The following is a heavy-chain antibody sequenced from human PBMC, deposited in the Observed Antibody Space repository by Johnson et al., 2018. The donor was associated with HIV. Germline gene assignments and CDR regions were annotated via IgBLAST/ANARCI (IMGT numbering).Heavy chain of an antibody. CDR2: ISHDGRNQ. CDR1: GFTFSSYA. CDR3: AMEYYYDSSGWAFDI. Sequence: QMQLVESGGGVVQPGRSLRLSCAASGFTFSSYAMHWVRQAPGKGLEWVAVISHDGRNQKYADSVKGRFTISRENAKNSLYLQMNILKAEDTAVYYCAMEYYYDSSGWAFDIWGQGTMVTVSS. D-gene: IGHD3-22*01. J-gene: IGHJ3*02. V-gene: IGHV3-30*14.